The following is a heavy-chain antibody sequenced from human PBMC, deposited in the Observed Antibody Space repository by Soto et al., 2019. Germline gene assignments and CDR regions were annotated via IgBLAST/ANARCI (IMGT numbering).Heavy chain of an antibody. CDR2: ISSSSSTI. CDR3: ARVGSGGGPYYYYYMDV. D-gene: IGHD3-16*01. J-gene: IGHJ6*03. Sequence: GSLRFSCAASGFTFSSYSMNLVRQAPGKGLEWVSYISSSSSTIYYADSVKGRFTISRDNAKNSLYLQMNSLRAEDTAVYYCARVGSGGGPYYYYYMDVWGKGTTVTVSS. V-gene: IGHV3-48*01. CDR1: GFTFSSYS.